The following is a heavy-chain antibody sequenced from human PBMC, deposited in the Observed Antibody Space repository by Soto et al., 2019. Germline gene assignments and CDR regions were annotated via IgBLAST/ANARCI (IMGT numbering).Heavy chain of an antibody. CDR1: GFRFSTHY. CDR3: LNGDY. Sequence: EEQLVESGGGLVQPGGSLRLSCEASGFRFSTHYMNWVRQTPGKGLEWVSSMNRDSTVINYADSVKGGLTISRDNARNSLSLQMNSPRAEDTAVDYYLNGDYYVGPGTLLTGSS. D-gene: IGHD3-16*01. V-gene: IGHV3-48*01. CDR2: MNRDSTVI. J-gene: IGHJ4*02.